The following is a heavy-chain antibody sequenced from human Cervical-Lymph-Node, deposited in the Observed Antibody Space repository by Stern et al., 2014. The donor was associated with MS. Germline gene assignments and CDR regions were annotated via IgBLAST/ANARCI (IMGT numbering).Heavy chain of an antibody. CDR2: VYYSGNT. CDR3: ARHQLGYGYAYLRY. Sequence: QVQLVESGPGLVKPSDTLSLTCSVSGDSLSSSTFYWGWIRQPPGKGPEWIGSVYYSGNTYYHPSLKSRVTISVDTSKNQFSLMLPSVTAADTAVYYCARHQLGYGYAYLRYWGQGTLVTVSS. J-gene: IGHJ4*02. V-gene: IGHV4-39*01. CDR1: GDSLSSSTFY. D-gene: IGHD5-18*01.